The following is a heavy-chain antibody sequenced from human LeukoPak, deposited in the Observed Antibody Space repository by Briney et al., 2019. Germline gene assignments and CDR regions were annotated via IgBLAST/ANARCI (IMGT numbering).Heavy chain of an antibody. CDR2: MYHSGST. V-gene: IGHV4-4*02. Sequence: PSGTLSLTCAVSGGSISRSNGWSWVRQPPGKGLEWIGEMYHSGSTNYNPSLKSRVTISVDKSKNQFSLKLSPVTAADTAVYYCARRSCSGGSCYGDYWGQGTLVTVSS. CDR1: GGSISRSNG. D-gene: IGHD2-15*01. J-gene: IGHJ4*02. CDR3: ARRSCSGGSCYGDY.